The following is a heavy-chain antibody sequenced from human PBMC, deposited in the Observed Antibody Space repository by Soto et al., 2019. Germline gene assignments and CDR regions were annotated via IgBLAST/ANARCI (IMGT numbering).Heavy chain of an antibody. D-gene: IGHD3-16*01. CDR2: ISAYNGNT. CDR3: ARQAPPTYYDYVWGSYPIVYFDY. Sequence: ASVKVSCKASGYTFTSYGISWVRQAPGQGLGWMGWISAYNGNTNYAQKLQGRVTITADESTSTAYMELSSLRSEDTAVYYCARQAPPTYYDYVWGSYPIVYFDYWGQGTLVTVSS. CDR1: GYTFTSYG. V-gene: IGHV1-18*01. J-gene: IGHJ4*02.